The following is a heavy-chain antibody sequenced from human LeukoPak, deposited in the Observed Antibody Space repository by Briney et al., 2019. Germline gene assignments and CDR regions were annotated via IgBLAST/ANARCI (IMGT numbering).Heavy chain of an antibody. CDR1: GFTFSDYW. CDR3: ARGGVVVTAMGWFDP. J-gene: IGHJ5*02. Sequence: PGGSLRLSCAASGFTFSDYWMSWVRQPPGKGLEWVANINQDGSEKFYVDSVKGRFTISRDNAKNSLYLQMNSLRAEDTAVYYCARGGVVVTAMGWFDPWGQGTLVTVSS. V-gene: IGHV3-7*02. D-gene: IGHD2-21*02. CDR2: INQDGSEK.